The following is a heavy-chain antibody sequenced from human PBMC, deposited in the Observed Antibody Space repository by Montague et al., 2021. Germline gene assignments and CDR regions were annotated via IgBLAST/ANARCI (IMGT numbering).Heavy chain of an antibody. V-gene: IGHV3-7*05. Sequence: FRSLSCAASGFPFSTSWMSWVRQAPGKGLEWVAHIRDDGSATYHVDSVKGRFTISRDNAKNSLYLQMSSLRAEDTAVYYCARYTYYYCDYWGQGTLVTVSS. D-gene: IGHD1-26*01. J-gene: IGHJ4*02. CDR1: GFPFSTSW. CDR2: IRDDGSAT. CDR3: ARYTYYYCDY.